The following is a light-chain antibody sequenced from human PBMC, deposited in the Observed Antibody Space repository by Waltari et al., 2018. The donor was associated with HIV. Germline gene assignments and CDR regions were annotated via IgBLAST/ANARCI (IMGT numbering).Light chain of an antibody. J-gene: IGLJ2*01. Sequence: QSALTQPASVSGSPGQSITISCTGTSDDIGLYNFVSWYQKHPDKAPQLIIYGNTNRPSGVSYRFSCSKSDNTASLTISGLQAEDEADYYCSSFATSDTLLFGGGTKLTVL. CDR2: GNT. V-gene: IGLV2-14*01. CDR1: SDDIGLYNF. CDR3: SSFATSDTLL.